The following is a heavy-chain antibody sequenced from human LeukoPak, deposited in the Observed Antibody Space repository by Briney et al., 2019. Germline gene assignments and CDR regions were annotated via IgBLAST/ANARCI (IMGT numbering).Heavy chain of an antibody. D-gene: IGHD5-18*01. V-gene: IGHV1-3*01. CDR3: ARDRRGYSYVGFWFDP. CDR1: GYTFTSYA. Sequence: ASVKVSCKASGYTFTSYAMHWVRQAPGQRLEWMGWINAGNGNTKYSQKFQGRVTITRDTSASTAYMELSSLRSEDTAVYYCARDRRGYSYVGFWFDPWGQGTLVTVSS. CDR2: INAGNGNT. J-gene: IGHJ5*02.